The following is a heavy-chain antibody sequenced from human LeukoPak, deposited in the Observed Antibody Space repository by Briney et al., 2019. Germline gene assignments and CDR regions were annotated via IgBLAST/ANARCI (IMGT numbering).Heavy chain of an antibody. V-gene: IGHV3-30*02. Sequence: GGSLRLSCAASGFTFSSYGMHWVRQAPGKGLEWVAIIWYDGSNKYYADSVKGRFTISRDNSKNTLYLQMNSLRAEDTAVYYCAKERYSSGWYLLDRAWSPDYWGQGTLVTVSS. J-gene: IGHJ4*02. CDR1: GFTFSSYG. CDR2: IWYDGSNK. CDR3: AKERYSSGWYLLDRAWSPDY. D-gene: IGHD6-19*01.